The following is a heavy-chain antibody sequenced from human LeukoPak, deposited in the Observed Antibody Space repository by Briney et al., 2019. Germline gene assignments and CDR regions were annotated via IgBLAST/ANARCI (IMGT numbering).Heavy chain of an antibody. J-gene: IGHJ6*02. CDR3: AGDAGVNYYYGMDV. Sequence: GGSLRLSCAASGFTFSSYSMNWVRQAPGKGLEWVSSISSSSSYIYYADSVKGRFTISRDNAKNSLYLQMNSLRAEDTAVYYCAGDAGVNYYYGMDVWGQGTTVTVSS. V-gene: IGHV3-21*01. CDR2: ISSSSSYI. CDR1: GFTFSSYS. D-gene: IGHD2-8*01.